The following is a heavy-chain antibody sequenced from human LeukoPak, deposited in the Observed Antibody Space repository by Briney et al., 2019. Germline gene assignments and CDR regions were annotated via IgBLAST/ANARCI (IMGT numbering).Heavy chain of an antibody. CDR3: AREGYGYGPTLGY. V-gene: IGHV3-13*04. J-gene: IGHJ4*02. CDR1: GFAFSSYD. D-gene: IGHD5-18*01. Sequence: PGGSLRLSCAASGFAFSSYDMHWVRQATGKGLEWVSAIGTAGDTYYPGSVKGRFTISRDNAKNSLFLQMISLRDEDTAVYYCAREGYGYGPTLGYWGQGTLVTVSS. CDR2: IGTAGDT.